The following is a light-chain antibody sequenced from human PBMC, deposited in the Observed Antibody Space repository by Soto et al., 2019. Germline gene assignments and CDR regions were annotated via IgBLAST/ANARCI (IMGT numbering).Light chain of an antibody. CDR2: NTK. J-gene: IGLJ1*01. V-gene: IGLV1-44*01. Sequence: QSVLTQPASASGTPGQRVTISCSGSSSNSGSNTVNWYQQLPGTAPKLLIYNTKQRPSGVPDRFSGTQSGTSASLAISGLQSEDEADYYCAAWDGTLNGYVFGTGTKVTVL. CDR1: SSNSGSNT. CDR3: AAWDGTLNGYV.